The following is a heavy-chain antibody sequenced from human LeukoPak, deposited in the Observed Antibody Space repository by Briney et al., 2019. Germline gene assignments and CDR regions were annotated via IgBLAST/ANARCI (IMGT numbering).Heavy chain of an antibody. Sequence: ASVKVSCKASGYTFTSYGISWVGQAPGQGLEWMGWISAYNGNTNYAQKLQGRVTMTTDTSTSTAYMELRSLRSDDTAVYYCARDPYYYDSSGFDYWGQGTLVTVSS. D-gene: IGHD3-22*01. J-gene: IGHJ4*02. V-gene: IGHV1-18*01. CDR2: ISAYNGNT. CDR1: GYTFTSYG. CDR3: ARDPYYYDSSGFDY.